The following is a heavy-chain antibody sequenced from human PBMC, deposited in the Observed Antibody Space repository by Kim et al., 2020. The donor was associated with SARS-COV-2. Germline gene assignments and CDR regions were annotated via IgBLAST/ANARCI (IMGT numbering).Heavy chain of an antibody. J-gene: IGHJ4*02. CDR2: IYYSGST. Sequence: SETLSLTCTVSGGSISSSSYYWGWIRQPPGNGLEWIGSIYYSGSTYYNPSLKSRVTISVDTSKNQFSLKLSSVTAADTAVYYCARPNIYIAAAGSYYFDYWGQGTLVTVSS. V-gene: IGHV4-39*01. D-gene: IGHD6-13*01. CDR3: ARPNIYIAAAGSYYFDY. CDR1: GGSISSSSYY.